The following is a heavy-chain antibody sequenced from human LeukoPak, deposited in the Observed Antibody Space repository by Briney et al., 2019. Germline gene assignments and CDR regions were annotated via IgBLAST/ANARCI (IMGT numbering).Heavy chain of an antibody. J-gene: IGHJ4*02. D-gene: IGHD3-3*01. CDR1: GYTFTSYT. CDR2: INTNTGNP. Sequence: ASVKVSCKASGYTFTSYTMNWVRQAPGQGLEWMGWINTNTGNPTYAQGFTGRFVFSLDTSVSTAYLQISSLKAEDTAVYYCARPRWAFGVVSNLDYWGQGTLVTVSS. CDR3: ARPRWAFGVVSNLDY. V-gene: IGHV7-4-1*02.